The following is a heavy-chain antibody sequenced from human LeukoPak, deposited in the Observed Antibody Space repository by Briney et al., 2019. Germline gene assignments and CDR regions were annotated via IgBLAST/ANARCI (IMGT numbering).Heavy chain of an antibody. V-gene: IGHV4-34*01. CDR1: GGSFSGYY. J-gene: IGHJ4*02. D-gene: IGHD6-19*01. CDR3: ARGPRKQWLNY. Sequence: SETLSLTCAVYGGSFSGYYWSWIRQPPGKGLEWIGEINHSGSTNYNPSLKSRVTISVDTSKNQFSLKLSSVTAADTAVYYCARGPRKQWLNYWGQGTLVTVSS. CDR2: INHSGST.